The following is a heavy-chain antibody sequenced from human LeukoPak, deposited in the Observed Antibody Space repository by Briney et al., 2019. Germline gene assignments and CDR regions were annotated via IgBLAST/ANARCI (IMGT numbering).Heavy chain of an antibody. J-gene: IGHJ3*01. CDR1: GYSFTSYW. CDR2: IDPSDSYT. D-gene: IGHD3-16*02. Sequence: GESLKISCKGSGYSFTSYWISWVRQMPGKGLEWMGRIDPSDSYTNYSPSFQGHDTISADKSISTAYLQWSSLKASDTAMYYCVRLGELSALLWGQGTMVTVSS. V-gene: IGHV5-10-1*01. CDR3: VRLGELSALL.